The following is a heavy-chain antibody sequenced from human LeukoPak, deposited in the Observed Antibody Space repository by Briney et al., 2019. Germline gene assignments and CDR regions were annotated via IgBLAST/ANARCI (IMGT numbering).Heavy chain of an antibody. CDR2: IYSGGST. J-gene: IGHJ4*02. CDR1: GFTVSSNY. V-gene: IGHV3-66*01. D-gene: IGHD6-13*01. CDR3: AKVGRSSWYYFDY. Sequence: GGSLRLSCAASGFTVSSNYMSWVRQAPVKGLEWVSVIYSGGSTYYADSVKGRFTISRDNSKNTLYLQMNSLRAEDTAVYYCAKVGRSSWYYFDYWGQGTLVTVSS.